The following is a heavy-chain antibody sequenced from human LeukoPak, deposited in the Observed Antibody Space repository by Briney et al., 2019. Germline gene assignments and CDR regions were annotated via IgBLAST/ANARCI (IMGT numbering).Heavy chain of an antibody. D-gene: IGHD3-16*02. CDR2: IKQDGSED. CDR3: AREAGMITFGGVIGNWFDP. Sequence: GGSLRLSCAASGFTFNSHWMNWVRQAPGKGPEWVANIKQDGSEDYYMDSVKGRFIISRDNAKNSLYLQMNSLRAEDTAVYYCAREAGMITFGGVIGNWFDPWGQGTLVTVSS. V-gene: IGHV3-7*01. J-gene: IGHJ5*02. CDR1: GFTFNSHW.